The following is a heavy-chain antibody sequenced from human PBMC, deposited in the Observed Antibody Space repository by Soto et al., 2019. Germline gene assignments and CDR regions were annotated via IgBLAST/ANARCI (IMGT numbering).Heavy chain of an antibody. J-gene: IGHJ3*02. V-gene: IGHV4-30-4*01. Sequence: PSETLSLTCTVSGGSISSGDYYWSWIRQPPGKGLEWIGYIYYSGSTYYNPSLKSRVTISVDTSKNQFSLKLSSVTAADTAVYYCARGIRPDYYGSGSYSSGYAFDIWGQGTMVTVSS. CDR1: GGSISSGDYY. D-gene: IGHD3-10*01. CDR2: IYYSGST. CDR3: ARGIRPDYYGSGSYSSGYAFDI.